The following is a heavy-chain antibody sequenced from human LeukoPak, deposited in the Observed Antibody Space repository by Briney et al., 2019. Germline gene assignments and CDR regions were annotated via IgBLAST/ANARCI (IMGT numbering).Heavy chain of an antibody. Sequence: ASVKVSCKASGGTFSSYAISWVRQAPGQGLEWMGGIIPIFGTANYAQKFQGRVTITTDESTSTAYMKLSSLRSEDTAVYYCARDHWRGATRGFDYWGQGTLVTVSS. CDR1: GGTFSSYA. V-gene: IGHV1-69*05. CDR3: ARDHWRGATRGFDY. CDR2: IIPIFGTA. J-gene: IGHJ4*02. D-gene: IGHD1-26*01.